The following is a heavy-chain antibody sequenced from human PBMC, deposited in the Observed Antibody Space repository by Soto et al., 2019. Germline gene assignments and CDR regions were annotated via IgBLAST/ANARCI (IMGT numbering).Heavy chain of an antibody. J-gene: IGHJ3*02. CDR3: ARAYYYDSSGYYGGAFDI. D-gene: IGHD3-22*01. V-gene: IGHV3-11*06. CDR2: ISSSSSYT. Sequence: GGSLRLSCAASGFTFSDYYMSWIRQAPGKGLEWVSYISSSSSYTNYADSVKGRFTISRDNAKNSLYLQMNSLRAEDTAVYYCARAYYYDSSGYYGGAFDIWGQGTMVTV. CDR1: GFTFSDYY.